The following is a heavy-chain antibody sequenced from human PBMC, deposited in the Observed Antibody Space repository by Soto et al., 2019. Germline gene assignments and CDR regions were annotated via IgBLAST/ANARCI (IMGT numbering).Heavy chain of an antibody. J-gene: IGHJ6*04. Sequence: GASVKVSCKASGGTFSSYTISWVRQAPGQGLEWMGRIIPILGIANYAQKFQGRVTITADKSTSTAYMELSSLRSEDTAVYYCGGGRGITVTTAPFGYYYYGMDVWGEGTMVTVSS. CDR2: IIPILGIA. CDR1: GGTFSSYT. V-gene: IGHV1-69*02. CDR3: GGGRGITVTTAPFGYYYYGMDV. D-gene: IGHD1-20*01.